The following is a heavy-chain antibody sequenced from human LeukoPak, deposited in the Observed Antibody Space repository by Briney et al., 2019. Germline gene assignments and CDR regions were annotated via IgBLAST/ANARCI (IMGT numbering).Heavy chain of an antibody. D-gene: IGHD3-22*01. CDR1: GGSITSSTYN. CDR3: ASQPYYDSSGYYFY. J-gene: IGHJ4*02. CDR2: IYHSGST. Sequence: SETPSLTCTVSGGSITSSTYNWGWIRQPPGKGLEWIGSIYHSGSTFYNPSLKSRVTISINTSKNQFSLKLSSVTAADTAVYYCASQPYYDSSGYYFYWGQGTLVTVSS. V-gene: IGHV4-39*01.